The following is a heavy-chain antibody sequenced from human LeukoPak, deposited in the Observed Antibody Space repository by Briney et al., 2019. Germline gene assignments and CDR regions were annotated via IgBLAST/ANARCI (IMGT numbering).Heavy chain of an antibody. Sequence: SETLSLTCTVSGGSISRSTYYRGWSRKPPGRGLEWIGSIYYSGRTYYNPSLKSRVTISVDTSKNQFSLNLSSVTAADTAVYYCARTTRSEYYYGMDVWGQGTTVTVSS. V-gene: IGHV4-39*01. CDR3: ARTTRSEYYYGMDV. J-gene: IGHJ6*02. CDR2: IYYSGRT. CDR1: GGSISRSTYY. D-gene: IGHD1-14*01.